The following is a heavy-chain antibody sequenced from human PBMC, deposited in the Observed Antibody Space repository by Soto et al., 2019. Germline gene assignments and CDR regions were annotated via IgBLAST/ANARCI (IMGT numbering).Heavy chain of an antibody. CDR3: ARPRYDSTGTPFDH. J-gene: IGHJ4*02. D-gene: IGHD3-22*01. Sequence: EVQLVESGGGLVQPGGFLRLSCAASGFTFSSYWLHWVRQAPGKGLVWVSGINTDGGSTDYADSVKGRFIISRDNAKNTLYLQMNSLRAEDTAVYYCARPRYDSTGTPFDHWGLGTLVTVSS. CDR1: GFTFSSYW. CDR2: INTDGGST. V-gene: IGHV3-74*01.